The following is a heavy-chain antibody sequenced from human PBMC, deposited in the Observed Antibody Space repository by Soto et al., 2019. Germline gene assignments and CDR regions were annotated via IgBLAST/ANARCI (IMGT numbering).Heavy chain of an antibody. D-gene: IGHD3-16*01. CDR3: ARDDPYGGNTYADDITFDL. V-gene: IGHV3-74*01. Sequence: EVQLVESGGGLVQPGGSLRLSCAASGFTFSPYWMNWVRLVPGKGLEWVPVIYGDGNGSRYADSVKGRFTISRDNAKNTLFLQMNSLRVEDTAVYYCARDDPYGGNTYADDITFDLWGRGTVVTVSS. CDR2: IYGDGNGS. J-gene: IGHJ3*01. CDR1: GFTFSPYW.